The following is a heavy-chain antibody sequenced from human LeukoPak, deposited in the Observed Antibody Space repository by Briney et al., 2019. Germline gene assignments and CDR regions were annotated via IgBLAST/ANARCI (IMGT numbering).Heavy chain of an antibody. D-gene: IGHD3-22*01. Sequence: GGSLRLSCGASGFTFSTYSMNWVRQAPGKGLEWVSSISSSSSSYIYYADSVKGRFTISRDNAKNSLYLQMNSLRAEDTAVYYCARFHSSKYPPYYFDYWGQGTLVTVSS. V-gene: IGHV3-21*01. CDR1: GFTFSTYS. J-gene: IGHJ4*02. CDR3: ARFHSSKYPPYYFDY. CDR2: ISSSSSSYI.